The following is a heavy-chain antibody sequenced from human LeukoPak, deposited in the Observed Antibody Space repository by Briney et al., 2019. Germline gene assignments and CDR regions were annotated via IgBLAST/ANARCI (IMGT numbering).Heavy chain of an antibody. V-gene: IGHV3-30*02. D-gene: IGHD2-8*01. CDR1: GFSFTSYG. Sequence: SGGSLRLSCAASGFSFTSYGMHWVRQAPGKGLEWVAYIQYDGSNQQYADSVKGRFSISRDSSKNILNLQMNSLRGDDTAVYYCAKDRCSNGIGCYYYYMDVWGKGTTVTIYS. CDR2: IQYDGSNQ. CDR3: AKDRCSNGIGCYYYYMDV. J-gene: IGHJ6*03.